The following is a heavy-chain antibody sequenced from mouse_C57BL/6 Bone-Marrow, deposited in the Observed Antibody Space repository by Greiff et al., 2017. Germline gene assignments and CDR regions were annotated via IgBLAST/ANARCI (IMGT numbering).Heavy chain of an antibody. D-gene: IGHD3-3*01. J-gene: IGHJ2*01. CDR3: AREGLFDY. V-gene: IGHV1-63*01. CDR2: IYPGGGYT. Sequence: QVQLKQSGAELVRPGTSVKMSCKASGYTFTNYWIGWAKQRPGHGLEWIGDIYPGGGYTNYNEKFKGKATLTADKSSSTAYMQCSSLTSEDSAIYYCAREGLFDYWGQGTTLTVSS. CDR1: GYTFTNYW.